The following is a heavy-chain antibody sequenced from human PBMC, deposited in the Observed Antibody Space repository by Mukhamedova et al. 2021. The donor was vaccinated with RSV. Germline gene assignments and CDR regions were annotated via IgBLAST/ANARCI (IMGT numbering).Heavy chain of an antibody. CDR3: ARVTVALSFDI. D-gene: IGHD4-23*01. J-gene: IGHJ3*02. Sequence: EWVSVIYSGGSTCYADSVKGRFTISRHNSKNTLYLQMNSLRAEDTAVYYCARVTVALSFDIWGQGKMVTVSS. V-gene: IGHV3-53*04. CDR2: IYSGGST.